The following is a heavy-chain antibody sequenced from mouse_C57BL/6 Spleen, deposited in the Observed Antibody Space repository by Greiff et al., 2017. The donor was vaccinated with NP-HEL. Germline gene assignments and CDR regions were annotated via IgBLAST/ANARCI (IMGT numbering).Heavy chain of an antibody. CDR1: GYSITSGYY. Sequence: EVQLQQSGPGLVKPSQSLSLTCSVTGYSITSGYYWNWIRQFPGNKLEWMGYISYDGSNNYNPSLQNRISITRDTSKNQFFLKLNSVTTEDTATYYCAREVYYGSSYAMDYWGQGTSVTVSS. CDR3: AREVYYGSSYAMDY. D-gene: IGHD1-1*01. V-gene: IGHV3-6*01. J-gene: IGHJ4*01. CDR2: ISYDGSN.